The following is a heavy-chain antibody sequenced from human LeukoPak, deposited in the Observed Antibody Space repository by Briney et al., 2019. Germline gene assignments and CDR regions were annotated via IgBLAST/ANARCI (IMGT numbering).Heavy chain of an antibody. V-gene: IGHV3-7*01. CDR1: GFTFSTYW. Sequence: GGSLXLSCAASGFTFSTYWMSWVRRAPGKGLEWVANIRKDESVKHYVDSVKGRFTISRENAKNLVYVKMNRLRGEDTGVYLXXRDDNYYDTSGHFFDAFTLWGQGTMVTVSS. J-gene: IGHJ3*01. D-gene: IGHD3-22*01. CDR3: XRDDNYYDTSGHFFDAFTL. CDR2: IRKDESVK.